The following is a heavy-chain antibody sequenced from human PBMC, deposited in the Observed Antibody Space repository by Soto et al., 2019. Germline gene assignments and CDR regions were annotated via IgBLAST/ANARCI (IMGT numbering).Heavy chain of an antibody. CDR1: GFTFSSYA. CDR2: ISYDGSNK. D-gene: IGHD4-4*01. Sequence: QVQLVESGGGVVQPGRSLRLSCAASGFTFSSYAMHWVRQAPGKGLEXXAVISYDGSNKYYADSVKGRFTISRDNSKXXXXXXXXXXXXXXXXXXXXXRPLWXDDYNXGYFDLWGRGTLVTVSS. V-gene: IGHV3-30-3*01. J-gene: IGHJ2*01. CDR3: XRPLWXDDYNXGYFDL.